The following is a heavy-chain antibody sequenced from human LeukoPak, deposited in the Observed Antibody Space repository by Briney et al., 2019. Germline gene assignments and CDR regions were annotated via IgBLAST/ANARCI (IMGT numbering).Heavy chain of an antibody. V-gene: IGHV4-34*01. D-gene: IGHD6-19*01. CDR1: GGSFSGYY. CDR2: INHSGST. Sequence: SETLSLTCAVYGGSFSGYYWSWIRQPPGKGLEWLGEINHSGSTNYNPSLKSRVTISVDTSKNQFSLKLSSVTAADTAVYYCARGRRENKYSSGWSTGGDYWGQGTLVTVSS. CDR3: ARGRRENKYSSGWSTGGDY. J-gene: IGHJ4*02.